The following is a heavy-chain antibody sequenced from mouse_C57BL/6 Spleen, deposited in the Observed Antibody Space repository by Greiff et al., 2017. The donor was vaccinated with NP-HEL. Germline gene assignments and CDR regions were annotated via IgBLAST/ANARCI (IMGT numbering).Heavy chain of an antibody. J-gene: IGHJ1*03. V-gene: IGHV5-17*01. Sequence: DVKLVESGGGLVKPGGSLKLSCAASGFTFSDYGMHWVRQAPEKGLEWVAYISSGSSTIYYAETVKGRFTIARDNAKNTLFLQMTSRRSEDTAMYYCARCVYWYVYVWGTGTTVTVSS. CDR2: ISSGSSTI. CDR1: GFTFSDYG. CDR3: ARCVYWYVYV.